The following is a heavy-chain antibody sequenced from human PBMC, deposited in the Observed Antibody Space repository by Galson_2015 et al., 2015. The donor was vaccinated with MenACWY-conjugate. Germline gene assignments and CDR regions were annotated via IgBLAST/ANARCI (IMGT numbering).Heavy chain of an antibody. CDR3: ARDPSFTGFDY. J-gene: IGHJ4*02. D-gene: IGHD1-14*01. CDR2: ISSGSGSI. Sequence: SLRLSCAASGFTFSSSSMNWVRQASGKGLAWVSYISSGSGSIYYAVSVKGRFTISRDNAKNSLYLQMNSLRAEDTAVYYCARDPSFTGFDYWGQGTLVTVSS. V-gene: IGHV3-48*04. CDR1: GFTFSSSS.